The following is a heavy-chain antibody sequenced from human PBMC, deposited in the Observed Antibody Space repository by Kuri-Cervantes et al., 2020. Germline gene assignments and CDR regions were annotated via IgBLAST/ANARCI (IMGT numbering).Heavy chain of an antibody. Sequence: LSLTCAASGFTFSSYGMHWVRQAPGKGLEWVAVISYDGSNKYYADSVKGRFTISRDNSKNTLYLQMNSLRAEDTAVYYCARDPIDQLLSSKDWYFDLWGRGTLVTVSS. CDR3: ARDPIDQLLSSKDWYFDL. CDR2: ISYDGSNK. J-gene: IGHJ2*01. D-gene: IGHD2-2*01. V-gene: IGHV3-30*03. CDR1: GFTFSSYG.